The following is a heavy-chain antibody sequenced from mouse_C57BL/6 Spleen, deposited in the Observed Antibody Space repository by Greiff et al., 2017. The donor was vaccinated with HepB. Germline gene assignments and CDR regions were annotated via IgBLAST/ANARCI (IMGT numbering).Heavy chain of an antibody. V-gene: IGHV1-69*01. CDR1: GYTFTSYW. CDR2: IDPSDSYT. Sequence: VQLQQPGAELVMPGASVKLSCKASGYTFTSYWMHWVQQRPGQGLEWIGEIDPSDSYTNYNQKFKGKSTLTVDKSASTAYMQLSSLTSEDSAVYYCARSGITTSVAGAMDYWGQGPSVTVSS. CDR3: ARSGITTSVAGAMDY. D-gene: IGHD1-1*01. J-gene: IGHJ4*01.